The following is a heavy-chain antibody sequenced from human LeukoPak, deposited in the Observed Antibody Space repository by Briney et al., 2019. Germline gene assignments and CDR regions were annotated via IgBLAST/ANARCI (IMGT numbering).Heavy chain of an antibody. D-gene: IGHD3-10*01. CDR1: GYSFTGHY. Sequence: ASVKVSCKASGYSFTGHYMHWVRQAPGQGLEWMGWINPKSGGTKYAQKFQGRVTMTRDTSISTAYMDMSSLRSDDTAVYYCARNLWFGESSDAFDMWGQGTMVTVSS. CDR2: INPKSGGT. J-gene: IGHJ3*02. V-gene: IGHV1-2*02. CDR3: ARNLWFGESSDAFDM.